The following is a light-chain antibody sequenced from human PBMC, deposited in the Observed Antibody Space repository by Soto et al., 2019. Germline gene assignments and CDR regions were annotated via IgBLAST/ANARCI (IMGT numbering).Light chain of an antibody. V-gene: IGKV3-15*01. CDR3: QQYDDWPPWT. Sequence: EIVMTQSPATLSVSPGERVTLSCKASQSVSSNLAWYQQKPRQAPRLLIYGASTRATGLPARFSGSGSGTEFTLTISSLQSEDFAVYYCQQYDDWPPWTFGPGTKVEIK. CDR2: GAS. CDR1: QSVSSN. J-gene: IGKJ1*01.